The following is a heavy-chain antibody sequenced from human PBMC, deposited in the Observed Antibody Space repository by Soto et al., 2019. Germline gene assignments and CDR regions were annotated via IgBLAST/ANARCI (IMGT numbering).Heavy chain of an antibody. V-gene: IGHV1-46*01. CDR1: GYTFTSYY. D-gene: IGHD2-21*02. CDR3: ARGCGGDCYSPVYYYYYGMDV. J-gene: IGHJ6*02. Sequence: ASVKVSCKASGYTFTSYYMHWVRQAPGQGLEWMGIINPSGGSTSYAQKFQGRVTMTRDTSTSTVYMELSSLRSEDTAVYYCARGCGGDCYSPVYYYYYGMDVWGQGTTVTVSS. CDR2: INPSGGST.